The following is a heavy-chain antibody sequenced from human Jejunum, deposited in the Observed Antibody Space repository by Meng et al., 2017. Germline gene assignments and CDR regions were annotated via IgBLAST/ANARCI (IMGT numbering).Heavy chain of an antibody. CDR3: ARDDSNDRGSFYYFGMDV. Sequence: GESLKISCAASGFPFSIYTMKWVRQAPGKGLEWVSSISGSSRYIYYAESVKGRFTISRDNAKNSQFLQMNSLRDEDTGVYYCARDDSNDRGSFYYFGMDVWGLGTTVTSP. CDR1: GFPFSIYT. V-gene: IGHV3-21*01. J-gene: IGHJ6*02. CDR2: ISGSSRYI. D-gene: IGHD4-11*01.